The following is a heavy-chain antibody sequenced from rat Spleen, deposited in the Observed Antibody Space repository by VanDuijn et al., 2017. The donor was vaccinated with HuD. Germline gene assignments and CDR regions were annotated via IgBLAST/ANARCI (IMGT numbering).Heavy chain of an antibody. Sequence: EVQLVESGGGLVQPGRSLKLSCAASGFTFSDYYMAWVRQAPKKGLEWVASINYEGGRSYYRDSVKGRFTISRDNATSTLYLQMDSLRSEDTATYYCARHADYSTYILDGWGQGVMVTVSS. D-gene: IGHD1-2*01. CDR1: GFTFSDYY. J-gene: IGHJ2*01. V-gene: IGHV5-22*01. CDR2: INYEGGRS. CDR3: ARHADYSTYILDG.